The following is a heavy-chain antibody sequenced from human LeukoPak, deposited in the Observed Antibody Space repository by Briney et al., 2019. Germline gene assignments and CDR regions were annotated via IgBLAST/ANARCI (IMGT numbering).Heavy chain of an antibody. CDR3: ARDRYDYVWGSYGDY. CDR1: GYTFTDYY. D-gene: IGHD3-16*01. V-gene: IGHV1-2*02. Sequence: GASVKVSCKASGYTFTDYYMHWVRQAPGQGLEWMGWINPNSGGTKNAQKFQGRVTMTRDTSNSTAYMELSRLRSDDTAVYYCARDRYDYVWGSYGDYWGQGTLVTVSS. J-gene: IGHJ4*02. CDR2: INPNSGGT.